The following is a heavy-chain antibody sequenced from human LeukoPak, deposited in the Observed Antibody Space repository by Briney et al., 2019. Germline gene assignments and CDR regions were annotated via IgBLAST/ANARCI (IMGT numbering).Heavy chain of an antibody. Sequence: ASVKVSCKASGYTFTGYFIHWVRQTPGQGLEWMGWINPNSGGTAYAENFQGRVTMTRDTSISTAYMELSRLRSDDTAVYYCARGSVDGSGTYCYFDYWGQGTLVTVSS. J-gene: IGHJ4*02. CDR2: INPNSGGT. D-gene: IGHD3-10*01. V-gene: IGHV1-2*02. CDR1: GYTFTGYF. CDR3: ARGSVDGSGTYCYFDY.